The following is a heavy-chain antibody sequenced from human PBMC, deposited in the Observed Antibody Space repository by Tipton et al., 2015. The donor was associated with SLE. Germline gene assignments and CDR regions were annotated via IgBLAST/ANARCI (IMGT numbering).Heavy chain of an antibody. J-gene: IGHJ4*02. D-gene: IGHD1-20*01. CDR1: GGSISSGSYY. Sequence: TLSLTCTVSGGSISSGSYYWSWIRQPAGKGLEWIWRIYTSGSTNYNPSLKSRVTISVDTSKNQFSLKLSSVTAADTAVYYCASDLTGLGFDYWGQGTLVTFSS. V-gene: IGHV4-61*02. CDR3: ASDLTGLGFDY. CDR2: IYTSGST.